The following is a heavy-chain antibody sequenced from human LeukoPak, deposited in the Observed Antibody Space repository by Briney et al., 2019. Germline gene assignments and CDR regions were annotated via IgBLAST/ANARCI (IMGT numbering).Heavy chain of an antibody. CDR1: GFTFSSYA. CDR2: ISGSGFST. CDR3: AKATCGSYYFIDY. J-gene: IGHJ4*02. D-gene: IGHD2-15*01. Sequence: GGSLRLSCAASGFTFSSYAMSWVRQAPAKGLEWVSTISGSGFSTYYADSVKGRFTISRDNSKNTLFLQMNSLRAEDTAVYYCAKATCGSYYFIDYWGQGALVTVSS. V-gene: IGHV3-23*01.